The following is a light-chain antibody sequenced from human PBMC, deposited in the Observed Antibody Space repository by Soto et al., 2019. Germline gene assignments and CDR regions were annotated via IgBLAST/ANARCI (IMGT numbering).Light chain of an antibody. V-gene: IGKV3-15*01. CDR3: HHYHNAAGT. CDR1: QSVRNN. Sequence: ETVMTQSPATLSVSPGERATLSCRASQSVRNNLAWYQQRPGQAPRLLIYGASTRATGIPARFSGSGSGTEFTLTIGSLQSEDYAVYFCHHYHNAAGTFGGGTKVDNK. J-gene: IGKJ4*01. CDR2: GAS.